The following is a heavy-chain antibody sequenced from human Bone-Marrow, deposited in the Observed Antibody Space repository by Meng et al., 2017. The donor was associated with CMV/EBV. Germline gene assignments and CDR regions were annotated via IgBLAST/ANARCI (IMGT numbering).Heavy chain of an antibody. D-gene: IGHD4-17*01. Sequence: GGSLRISCAASGFTFSSYEMNWVRQAPGKGLEWVSYISNSGNTMYYADSVKGRFTISRDNAKNSLHLQMNSLRAEDTALYYCARLDHGDLTHYFEYWGQGALVTVSS. J-gene: IGHJ4*02. CDR3: ARLDHGDLTHYFEY. CDR1: GFTFSSYE. V-gene: IGHV3-48*03. CDR2: ISNSGNTM.